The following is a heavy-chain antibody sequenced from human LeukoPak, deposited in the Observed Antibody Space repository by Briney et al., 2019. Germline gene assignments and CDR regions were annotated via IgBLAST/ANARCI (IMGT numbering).Heavy chain of an antibody. CDR3: ARDSEYCTSTNCFHPFDS. J-gene: IGHJ4*02. CDR2: IIPNSGAT. D-gene: IGHD2-2*01. CDR1: GYTFTGYS. Sequence: GASVKVSFRTSGYTFTGYSMHWVRQAPGQGLEWMGRIIPNSGATQFAQKFQGRVTMTRDTSVSSVFMDLSGLTSDDTAIYYCARDSEYCTSTNCFHPFDSWGQGTLVTVSS. V-gene: IGHV1-2*02.